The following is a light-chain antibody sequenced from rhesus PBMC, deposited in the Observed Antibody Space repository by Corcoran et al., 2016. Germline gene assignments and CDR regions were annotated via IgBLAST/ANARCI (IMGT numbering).Light chain of an antibody. J-gene: IGLJ1*01. V-gene: IGLV2-32*01. CDR2: EVS. Sequence: QAALTQPRSVSGSPGQSVTISCTGTSSDIGGYNYVSWYQQYPGTAPKLMIYEVSKRPSGVSDRFSGSKSGNTASLTISGLQAEDEADYYCCSYAGSYTYIFGVGTRLTVL. CDR3: CSYAGSYTYI. CDR1: SSDIGGYNY.